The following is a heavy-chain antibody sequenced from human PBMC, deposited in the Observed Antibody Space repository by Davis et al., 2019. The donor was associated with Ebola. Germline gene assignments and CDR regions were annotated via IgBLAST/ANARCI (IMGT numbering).Heavy chain of an antibody. CDR3: ARQHYDFWSGYYGGNWFDP. CDR2: IYYSGST. V-gene: IGHV4-39*01. Sequence: SETLSLTCTVSGGSISSSSYYWGWIRQPPGKGLEWIGSIYYSGSTNYNPSLKSRVTISVDTSKNQFSLKLSSVTAADTAVYYCARQHYDFWSGYYGGNWFDPWGQGTLVTVSS. D-gene: IGHD3-3*01. J-gene: IGHJ5*02. CDR1: GGSISSSSYY.